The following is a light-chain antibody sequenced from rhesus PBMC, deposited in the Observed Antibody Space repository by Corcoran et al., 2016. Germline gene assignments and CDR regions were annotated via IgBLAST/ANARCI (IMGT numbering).Light chain of an antibody. V-gene: IGKV1S17*01. Sequence: DIQMTQSPSSLSASVGDRVTITCQASQGICNNLAWYQQNPGKVTKLLIWAASTLQSGVPSSFSGSGSGTDFPLTIRRLRPDVFATCYCQRGYCIFTFGPGTKLDIK. J-gene: IGKJ3*01. CDR3: QRGYCIFT. CDR2: AAS. CDR1: QGICNN.